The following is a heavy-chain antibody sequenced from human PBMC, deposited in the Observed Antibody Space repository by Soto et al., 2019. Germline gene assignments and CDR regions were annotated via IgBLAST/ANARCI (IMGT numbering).Heavy chain of an antibody. D-gene: IGHD5-18*01. Sequence: QVQLVESGGGAVQPGRSLRLSCAASGFTFSSYGMHWVRQAPGKGLEWVAVIWYDGSNKYYADSVKGRFTISRDNSKNTLYLQMNSLRAEDTAVYYCARVDLYSYGFGGFDYWGQGTLVTVSS. CDR1: GFTFSSYG. CDR2: IWYDGSNK. V-gene: IGHV3-33*01. CDR3: ARVDLYSYGFGGFDY. J-gene: IGHJ4*02.